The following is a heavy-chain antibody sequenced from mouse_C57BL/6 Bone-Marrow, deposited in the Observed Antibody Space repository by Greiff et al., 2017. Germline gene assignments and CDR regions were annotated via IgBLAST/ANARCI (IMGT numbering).Heavy chain of an antibody. D-gene: IGHD1-1*01. CDR3: ARWDYGSSYGWYFDV. Sequence: QVQLQQPGAELVRPGTSVKLSCKASGYTFTSYWMHWVKQRPGQGLEWIGVIDPSDSYTNYKQKFKGKATLTVDTSSSTAYMQLSSLTSEDSAVYYCARWDYGSSYGWYFDVWGTGTTVTVSS. V-gene: IGHV1-59*01. CDR2: IDPSDSYT. J-gene: IGHJ1*03. CDR1: GYTFTSYW.